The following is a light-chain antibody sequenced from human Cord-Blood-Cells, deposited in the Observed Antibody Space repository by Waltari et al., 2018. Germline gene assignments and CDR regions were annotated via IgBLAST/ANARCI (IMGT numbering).Light chain of an antibody. J-gene: IGLJ1*01. V-gene: IGLV2-11*01. CDR1: SSDVGGYNY. CDR2: DVS. Sequence: QSALTQPRSVSGSPGQSVTISCTGTSSDVGGYNYVSWYQQHPGKAPKLMIYDVSKRPSGVPDRFSGSKSGNTASLPISGLQAEDEADYYCCSYAGSYSRYVFGTGTKVTVL. CDR3: CSYAGSYSRYV.